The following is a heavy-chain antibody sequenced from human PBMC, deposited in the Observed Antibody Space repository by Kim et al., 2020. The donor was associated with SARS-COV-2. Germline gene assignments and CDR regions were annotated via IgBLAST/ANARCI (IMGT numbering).Heavy chain of an antibody. CDR3: ARDSSSYYYVGYFDY. V-gene: IGHV3-7*03. Sequence: DSVKGRITSSRDTAKNSLYLKMNSLRAEDTAVYYCARDSSSYYYVGYFDYWGQGTLVTVSS. J-gene: IGHJ4*02. D-gene: IGHD3-22*01.